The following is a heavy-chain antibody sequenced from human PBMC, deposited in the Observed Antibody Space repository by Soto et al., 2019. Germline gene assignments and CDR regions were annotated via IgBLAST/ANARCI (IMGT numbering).Heavy chain of an antibody. D-gene: IGHD3-22*01. CDR1: GFTFTGYA. J-gene: IGHJ4*02. Sequence: QVQLVESGGGVVQPGRSLRLSCEASGFTFTGYAMHWVRQAPGKGLEWVAITSFDERYKFYAASVKGRFTISRDNSKNTLYLQMDSLSPEDTARYFCARDPRGDYDTAADFDSWCQGDLVIVSS. V-gene: IGHV3-30*04. CDR3: ARDPRGDYDTAADFDS. CDR2: TSFDERYK.